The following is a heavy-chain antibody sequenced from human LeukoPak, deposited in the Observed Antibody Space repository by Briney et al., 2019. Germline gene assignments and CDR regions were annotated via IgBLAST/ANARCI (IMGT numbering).Heavy chain of an antibody. J-gene: IGHJ5*02. V-gene: IGHV4-61*01. Sequence: SETLSLTCTVSGRSVGSSSCYWSWLRQPPGKGLEWIGYIYYSGSTNYNPALRSRVTISVDTSKDQFSLKLSSVTAADTAVYYCARTWIQLWLGIDPWGQGTLVTVSS. CDR3: ARTWIQLWLGIDP. D-gene: IGHD5-18*01. CDR2: IYYSGST. CDR1: GRSVGSSSCY.